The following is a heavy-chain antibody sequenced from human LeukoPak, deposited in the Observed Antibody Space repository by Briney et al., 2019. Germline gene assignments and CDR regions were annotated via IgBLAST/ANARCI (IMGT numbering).Heavy chain of an antibody. CDR2: IYYSGST. Sequence: PSETLSLTCTVSGGSISSSSYYWGWIRQPPGKGLEWIGSIYYSGSTYYNPSLKSRVTISVDTSKNQFSLKLSSVTATDTAVYYCARRPDTAMVPWFDPWGQGTLVTVSS. CDR1: GGSISSSSYY. D-gene: IGHD5-18*01. CDR3: ARRPDTAMVPWFDP. J-gene: IGHJ5*02. V-gene: IGHV4-39*01.